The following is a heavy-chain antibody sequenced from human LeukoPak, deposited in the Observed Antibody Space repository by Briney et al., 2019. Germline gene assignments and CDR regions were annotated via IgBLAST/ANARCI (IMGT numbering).Heavy chain of an antibody. CDR2: ISGSGGST. D-gene: IGHD6-19*01. CDR1: GFTFSSYA. J-gene: IGHJ4*02. V-gene: IGHV3-23*01. Sequence: PGGSLRLSCAASGFTFSSYAMHWVRQAPGKGLEYVSAISGSGGSTYYADSVKGRFTISRDNSKNTLYLQMNSLRAEDTAVYYCAKDGVRDSSGWYIDYWGQGTLVTVSS. CDR3: AKDGVRDSSGWYIDY.